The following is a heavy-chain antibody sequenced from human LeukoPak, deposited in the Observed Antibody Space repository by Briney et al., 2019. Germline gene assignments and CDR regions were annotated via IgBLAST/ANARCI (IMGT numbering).Heavy chain of an antibody. D-gene: IGHD3-9*01. CDR2: IYYSGST. J-gene: IGHJ3*02. Sequence: PSETLSLTCTLSGGSISGYYWNWIRQPPGKGLEWIGYIYYSGSTNYNPSPKSRVTLSVDTSKNQISLKLSAVTAADTAVYYCARGLYYDILTGYRNNDVFDIWGQGTVVTVSS. CDR3: ARGLYYDILTGYRNNDVFDI. CDR1: GGSISGYY. V-gene: IGHV4-59*01.